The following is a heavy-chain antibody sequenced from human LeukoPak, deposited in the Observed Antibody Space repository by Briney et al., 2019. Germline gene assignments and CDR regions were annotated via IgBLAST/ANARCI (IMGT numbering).Heavy chain of an antibody. J-gene: IGHJ5*02. V-gene: IGHV1-8*02. D-gene: IGHD3-10*01. CDR1: GYTFTSYD. Sequence: ASVKVSCKASGYTFTSYDINWVRQATGQGLEWMGWMNPNSGNTGYARKFQGRVTMTRDTSISTAYMELSRLRSDDTAVYYCARDFTLGENWFDPWGQGTLVTVSS. CDR3: ARDFTLGENWFDP. CDR2: MNPNSGNT.